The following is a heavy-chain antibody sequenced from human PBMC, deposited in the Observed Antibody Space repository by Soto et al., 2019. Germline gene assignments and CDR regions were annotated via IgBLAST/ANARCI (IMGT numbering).Heavy chain of an antibody. V-gene: IGHV1-2*02. J-gene: IGHJ5*02. D-gene: IGHD3-22*01. CDR1: GYTFTDYY. CDR2: INPNSGGT. CDR3: ARGDFDSSANYYAGWLDP. Sequence: QVQLVQSGAEVKKPGASVKVSCQASGYTFTDYYMHWLRQAPGQGLEWMGWINPNSGGTKYAQKFPGRVTLTNDTFFSTADMELSRLGSDDTAVYYCARGDFDSSANYYAGWLDPWGQGTLVTVSS.